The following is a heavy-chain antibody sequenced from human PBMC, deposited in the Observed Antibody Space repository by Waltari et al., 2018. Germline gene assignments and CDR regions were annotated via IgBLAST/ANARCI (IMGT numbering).Heavy chain of an antibody. D-gene: IGHD3-10*01. V-gene: IGHV3-7*02. Sequence: EVQLVESGGGLVQPGGSLSLSCAASGFTFSDYWMTWVRQAPGRGLEWVGSIKPDGSDKYYVEYVKGRFNISRDNAKNSLYLQMNSLRAEDTAVYYCGRSYGWAFDMSGQGTMVIVSS. CDR1: GFTFSDYW. J-gene: IGHJ3*02. CDR3: GRSYGWAFDM. CDR2: IKPDGSDK.